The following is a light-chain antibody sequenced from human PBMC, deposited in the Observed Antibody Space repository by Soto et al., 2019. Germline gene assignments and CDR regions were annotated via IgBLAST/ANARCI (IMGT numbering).Light chain of an antibody. CDR1: QGISTF. V-gene: IGKV3-11*01. CDR2: DAS. Sequence: VLTQSPATLSLSPGERATLSCRASQGISTFLAWYQQKPGQAPRLLIYDASDRATGSPPRFSGSGSGTDFTLTISRLEPEDFAVYYCQQRSFWPFTFGQGTKLEIK. CDR3: QQRSFWPFT. J-gene: IGKJ2*01.